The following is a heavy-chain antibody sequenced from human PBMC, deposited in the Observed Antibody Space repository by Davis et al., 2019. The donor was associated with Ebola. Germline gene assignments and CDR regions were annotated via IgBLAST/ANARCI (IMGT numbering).Heavy chain of an antibody. V-gene: IGHV3-74*01. Sequence: GESLKISCAASGFTFSSYWMHWVRQAPGKGLEWVSRINSDGSSTSYADSVKGRFTISRDNAKNTLYLQMNSLRAEDTAVYYCARAAGWNDFDYWGQGTLVTVSS. J-gene: IGHJ4*02. CDR1: GFTFSSYW. D-gene: IGHD1-1*01. CDR2: INSDGSST. CDR3: ARAAGWNDFDY.